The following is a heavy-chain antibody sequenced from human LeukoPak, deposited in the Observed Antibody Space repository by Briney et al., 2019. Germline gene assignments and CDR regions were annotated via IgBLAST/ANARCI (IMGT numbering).Heavy chain of an antibody. CDR2: IYYSGST. CDR1: GGSISSSSYY. J-gene: IGHJ3*02. V-gene: IGHV4-39*01. D-gene: IGHD6-19*01. Sequence: SETLSLTCTVSGGSISSSSYYWGWIRQPPGKGLEWIGSIYYSGSTYYNPSLKSRVTISVDTSKNQFSLKLSSVTAADTAVYYCAGAYSSGWYDAFDIWGQGTMVTVSS. CDR3: AGAYSSGWYDAFDI.